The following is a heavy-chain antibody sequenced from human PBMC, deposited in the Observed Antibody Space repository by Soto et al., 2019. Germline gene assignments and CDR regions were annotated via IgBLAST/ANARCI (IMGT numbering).Heavy chain of an antibody. Sequence: QVQLVESGGGVVQPGRSLRLSCAASGFTFSSYGMHWVGQAPGKGLEWVAVISYDGSNKYYADSVKGRFTISRDNSKNTLYLQMNSLRAEDTAGYYCAKSYDSSGVDAFDIWGQGTMVTVSS. CDR1: GFTFSSYG. CDR2: ISYDGSNK. CDR3: AKSYDSSGVDAFDI. D-gene: IGHD3-22*01. V-gene: IGHV3-30*18. J-gene: IGHJ3*02.